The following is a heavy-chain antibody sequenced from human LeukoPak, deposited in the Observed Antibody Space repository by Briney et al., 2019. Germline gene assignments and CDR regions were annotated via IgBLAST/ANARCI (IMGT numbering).Heavy chain of an antibody. CDR1: GGSFSGYY. J-gene: IGHJ6*02. CDR3: ARAHAQIDYYGMDV. CDR2: INHSGST. V-gene: IGHV4-34*01. D-gene: IGHD3-22*01. Sequence: SETLSLTCAVYGGSFSGYYWSWIRQPPGKGLEWIGEINHSGSTNYNPSLKSRVTISVDTSKNQFSLKLSSVTAADTAVYYCARAHAQIDYYGMDVWGRGTTVTVSS.